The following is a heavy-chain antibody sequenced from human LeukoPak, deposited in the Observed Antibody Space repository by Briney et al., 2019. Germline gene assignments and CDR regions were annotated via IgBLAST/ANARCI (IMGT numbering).Heavy chain of an antibody. D-gene: IGHD2-2*01. V-gene: IGHV3-23*01. CDR2: ITDSGGDT. CDR3: ANRRCSGTSCYLHY. CDR1: GFTFSNYA. J-gene: IGHJ4*02. Sequence: EGSLRLSCAASGFTFSNYAMSWVRQAPGKGLEWVSAITDSGGDTYYADSVKGRFTISRDNSKNTLYLQMNRLRAEDTAVYYCANRRCSGTSCYLHYWGQGALVTVSS.